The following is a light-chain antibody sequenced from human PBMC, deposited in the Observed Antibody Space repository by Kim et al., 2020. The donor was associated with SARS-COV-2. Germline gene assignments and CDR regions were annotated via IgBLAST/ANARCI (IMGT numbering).Light chain of an antibody. J-gene: IGLJ2*01. V-gene: IGLV1-51*01. Sequence: GQKVTISCSGSRSNIGNNYVSWYQQLPGTAPKFLIYDNNKRPSGIPDRFSGSKSGTSATLGITGLQTGDEADYYCGTWDSSLSAGVFGGGTQLTVL. CDR2: DNN. CDR3: GTWDSSLSAGV. CDR1: RSNIGNNY.